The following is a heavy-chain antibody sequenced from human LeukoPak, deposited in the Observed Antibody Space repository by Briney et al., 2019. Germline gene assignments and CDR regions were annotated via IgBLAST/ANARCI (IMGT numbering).Heavy chain of an antibody. Sequence: PSETLSLTCTVSGGSISSSSYYWGWIRQPPGTGLEWIGEINHSGSTNYNPSLKSRVTISVDTSKNQFSLKLSSVTAADTAVYYCARGFGYSYGYGYYYYYMDVWGKGTTVTVSS. CDR2: INHSGST. V-gene: IGHV4-39*07. CDR1: GGSISSSSYY. J-gene: IGHJ6*03. CDR3: ARGFGYSYGYGYYYYYMDV. D-gene: IGHD5-18*01.